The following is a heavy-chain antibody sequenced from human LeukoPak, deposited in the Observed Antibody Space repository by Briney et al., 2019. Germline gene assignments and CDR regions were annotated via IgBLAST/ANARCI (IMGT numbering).Heavy chain of an antibody. CDR1: GFPFDDYA. CDR2: ISWNSGSI. Sequence: SLRLSCAASGFPFDDYAMHWVRPAPGKGLEGVSGISWNSGSIGYADSVKGRFTISRDNAKNSLYLEMNSLRAEDTALYYCAKDSGYLNYYYYGMDVWGQGTTVTVSS. D-gene: IGHD6-13*01. J-gene: IGHJ6*02. CDR3: AKDSGYLNYYYYGMDV. V-gene: IGHV3-9*01.